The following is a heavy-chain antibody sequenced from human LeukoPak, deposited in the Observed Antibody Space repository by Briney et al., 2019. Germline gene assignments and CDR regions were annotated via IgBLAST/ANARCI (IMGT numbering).Heavy chain of an antibody. J-gene: IGHJ3*02. D-gene: IGHD4-17*01. CDR1: GFTFSSYW. V-gene: IGHV3-74*01. CDR2: INSDGSST. Sequence: GGSLRLSCAAAGFTFSSYWMDWVSHAPGKGLVWVSRINSDGSSTSYADSVKGRFTISRDNAKNTLYLQMNSLTAEDTAVYYCARWRVTTVTISAFDIWGQGTMVTVSS. CDR3: ARWRVTTVTISAFDI.